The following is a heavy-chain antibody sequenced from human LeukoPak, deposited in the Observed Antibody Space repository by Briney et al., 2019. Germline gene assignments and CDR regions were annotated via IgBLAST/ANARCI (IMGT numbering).Heavy chain of an antibody. CDR1: GFTFKSYS. CDR2: ISTSSSHM. V-gene: IGHV3-21*01. CDR3: ARADTSALFFDY. J-gene: IGHJ4*02. D-gene: IGHD3-10*01. Sequence: GGSLRLSCAASGFTFKSYSMNWVRQAPGKGLELVSSISTSSSHMYYADSVKGRFTISRDNAKTSLHLQMNSLRAEDTAVYYCARADTSALFFDYWGQGTLVPVSS.